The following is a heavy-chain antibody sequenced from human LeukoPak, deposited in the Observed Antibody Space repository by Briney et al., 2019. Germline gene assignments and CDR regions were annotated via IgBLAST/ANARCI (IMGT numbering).Heavy chain of an antibody. Sequence: SETLSLTCAVSGSSITSGYYWGWIRQPPGRGLEWIGSISHSGSTYYNPSLKSRVTISIDTSKNEFSLKVNSVTAADTAVYFCARQDTAMVKGWFDPWGQGTLVTVSS. CDR2: ISHSGST. D-gene: IGHD5-18*01. CDR3: ARQDTAMVKGWFDP. J-gene: IGHJ5*02. CDR1: GSSITSGYY. V-gene: IGHV4-38-2*01.